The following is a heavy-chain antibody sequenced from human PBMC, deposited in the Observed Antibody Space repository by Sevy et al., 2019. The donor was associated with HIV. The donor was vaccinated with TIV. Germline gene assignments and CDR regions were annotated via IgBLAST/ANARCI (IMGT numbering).Heavy chain of an antibody. Sequence: GGSLRLSCAASGFTFSSYGMHWVRQAPGKGLEWVAVISYDGSNKYYADSVKGRFTISRDNSKNTLYLQMNSLRAEDTAVYYCAKDPIWFGELLRPRHDAFDIWGQGTMVTVSS. D-gene: IGHD3-10*01. J-gene: IGHJ3*02. V-gene: IGHV3-30*18. CDR3: AKDPIWFGELLRPRHDAFDI. CDR1: GFTFSSYG. CDR2: ISYDGSNK.